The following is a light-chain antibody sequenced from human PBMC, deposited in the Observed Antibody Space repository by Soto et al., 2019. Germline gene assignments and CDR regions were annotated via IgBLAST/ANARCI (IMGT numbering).Light chain of an antibody. V-gene: IGLV2-14*03. CDR3: SSYTSSTTNV. Sequence: QSVLTQPASVSGSPVQSITISCTGTSSDVGGYNYVSWYQQHPGKAPKLLINDVSNRPSGISDRFSGSKSGNTASLTISGLQAEDEADYYCSSYTSSTTNVFGTGTKVTV. J-gene: IGLJ1*01. CDR1: SSDVGGYNY. CDR2: DVS.